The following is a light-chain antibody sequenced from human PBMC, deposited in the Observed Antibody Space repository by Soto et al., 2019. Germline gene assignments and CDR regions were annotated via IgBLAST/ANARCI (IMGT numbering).Light chain of an antibody. V-gene: IGKV1-39*01. Sequence: DIQMTQSPPSLSASVGDRLTITCRASQGISTYLNWYRQKPGKAPELLIYAASSLQSGVPSRFSGSGSATDFTLTIGSLQPEDSATYYCQQGFITPWTFGQGTKVEIK. CDR2: AAS. CDR1: QGISTY. J-gene: IGKJ1*01. CDR3: QQGFITPWT.